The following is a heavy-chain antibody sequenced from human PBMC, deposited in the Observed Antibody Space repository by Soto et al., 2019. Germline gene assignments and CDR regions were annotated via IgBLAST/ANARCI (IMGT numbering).Heavy chain of an antibody. CDR1: GGSISSSSYY. Sequence: SETLSLTCTVSGGSISSSSYYWGWISQPPGKGLEWIGSIYYSGSTYYNPSLKSRVTISVDTSKNQFSLKLSSVTAADTAVYYCARHPVGATGKNYFDYWGQGTLVTVSS. CDR3: ARHPVGATGKNYFDY. J-gene: IGHJ4*02. CDR2: IYYSGST. D-gene: IGHD1-26*01. V-gene: IGHV4-39*01.